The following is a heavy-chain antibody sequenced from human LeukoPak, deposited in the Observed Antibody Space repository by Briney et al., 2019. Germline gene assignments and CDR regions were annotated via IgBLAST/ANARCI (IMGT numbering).Heavy chain of an antibody. CDR1: GFTFSRYS. D-gene: IGHD2-2*01. CDR3: ARDPPLGSCSTISCPHLDY. J-gene: IGHJ4*02. V-gene: IGHV3-21*01. CDR2: ISSSSFI. Sequence: EGSLRLSCAASGFTFSRYSMNWVRQAPGKGLEWVSSISSSSFIYYADSVKGRFTISRDNAKNSLYLQMNSLRAEDTAVYYCARDPPLGSCSTISCPHLDYWGQGTLVTVSS.